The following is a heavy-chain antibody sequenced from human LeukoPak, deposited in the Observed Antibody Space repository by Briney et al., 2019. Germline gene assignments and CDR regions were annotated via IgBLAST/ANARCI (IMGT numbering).Heavy chain of an antibody. CDR1: GFTLSNYW. Sequence: PGGSLRLSCAASGFTLSNYWMSWVRQAPGKGLEWVANIKQDGSEKNYVDSVKGRFTISRDNAKNSLYLQMNSLRAEDTAVYYCARVYSSTSGKNAFDIWGQGTMVIVSS. CDR2: IKQDGSEK. D-gene: IGHD2-2*01. CDR3: ARVYSSTSGKNAFDI. J-gene: IGHJ3*02. V-gene: IGHV3-7*03.